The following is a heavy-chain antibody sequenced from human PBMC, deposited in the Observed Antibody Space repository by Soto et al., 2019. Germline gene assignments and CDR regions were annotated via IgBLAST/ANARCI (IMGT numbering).Heavy chain of an antibody. CDR2: VYSSGST. D-gene: IGHD1-1*01. J-gene: IGHJ4*02. Sequence: WTWIRQPAGKGLVWIGRVYSSGSTNYNPSLKSRVTMSVDASKNQFSLKLHSVTAADTAVYYCARDVDYNNWVLYYWGQGSLVTVSS. V-gene: IGHV4-4*07. CDR3: ARDVDYNNWVLYY.